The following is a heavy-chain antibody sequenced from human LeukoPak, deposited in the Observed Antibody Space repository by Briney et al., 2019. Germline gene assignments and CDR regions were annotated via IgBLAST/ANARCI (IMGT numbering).Heavy chain of an antibody. J-gene: IGHJ4*02. CDR3: ARHRTASDY. CDR2: ISSSSSYI. CDR1: GYTFTGYY. V-gene: IGHV3-21*01. D-gene: IGHD3-16*02. Sequence: SCKASGYTFTGYYMHWVRQAPGKGLEWVSSISSSSSYIYYADSVKGRFTFSRDNAKNSLYLQMNSLRAEDTAVYYCARHRTASDYWGQGTLVTVSS.